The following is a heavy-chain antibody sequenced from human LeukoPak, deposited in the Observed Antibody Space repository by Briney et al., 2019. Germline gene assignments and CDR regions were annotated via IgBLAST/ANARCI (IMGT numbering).Heavy chain of an antibody. CDR1: GGSFSGYY. V-gene: IGHV4-34*01. CDR3: ARLAGIAAAGPLVFWGRGPRKTTFDP. Sequence: SETLSLTCAVYGGSFSGYYWSWIRQPPGKGLEWIGEINHSGSTNYNPSLKSRVTISVDTSKNQFSLKLSSVTAADTAVDYFARLAGIAAAGPLVFWGRGPRKTTFDPWGQGTLVTVSS. J-gene: IGHJ5*02. D-gene: IGHD6-13*01. CDR2: INHSGST.